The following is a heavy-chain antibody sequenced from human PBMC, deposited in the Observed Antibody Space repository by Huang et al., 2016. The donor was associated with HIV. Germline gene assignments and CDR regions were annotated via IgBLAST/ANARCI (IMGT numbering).Heavy chain of an antibody. CDR1: GGSFNSLA. V-gene: IGHV1-69*10. CDR2: IVPIFSVT. J-gene: IGHJ3*02. Sequence: VQLVQSGAEVKRPGTSVKISCKASGGSFNSLAFNWVRQAPVQGLQYMGGIVPIFSVTNYAEKFRGRLTISADKSTSTVFMELRGLTSEDTAVFFCAREGQTWYGKPIAAFEIWGQGTTVIVSP. CDR3: AREGQTWYGKPIAAFEI. D-gene: IGHD6-13*01.